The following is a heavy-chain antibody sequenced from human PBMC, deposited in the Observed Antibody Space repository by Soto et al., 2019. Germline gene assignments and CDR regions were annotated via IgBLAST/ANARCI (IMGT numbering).Heavy chain of an antibody. V-gene: IGHV3-23*01. CDR2: ISGSGGST. D-gene: IGHD2-2*01. Sequence: EVQLLESGGGLVQPGGSLRLSCAASGFTFSSYAMSWVRQAPGKGLEWVSAISGSGGSTYYADSVKGRFTISRDNSKNTLYLQMNSLRAEDTAVYYCAKDLKWGYQLLPGDDAFDIWGQGTMVTVSS. J-gene: IGHJ3*02. CDR3: AKDLKWGYQLLPGDDAFDI. CDR1: GFTFSSYA.